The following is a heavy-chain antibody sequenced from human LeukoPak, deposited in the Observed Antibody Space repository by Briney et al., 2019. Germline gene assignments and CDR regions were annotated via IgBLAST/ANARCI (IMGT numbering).Heavy chain of an antibody. J-gene: IGHJ2*01. D-gene: IGHD3-22*01. Sequence: GGALRLSCVPSGFSLIKCNTYWVRHAPGEGLEWVSHINDDSTYIYYADSLKGRFTISRDNTKNSLYLQMNTARDEDTALYFCARDYPYDYDTSCLNGIDLWGRGTLVTVSS. CDR3: ARDYPYDYDTSCLNGIDL. CDR2: INDDSTYI. CDR1: GFSLIKCN. V-gene: IGHV3-21*01.